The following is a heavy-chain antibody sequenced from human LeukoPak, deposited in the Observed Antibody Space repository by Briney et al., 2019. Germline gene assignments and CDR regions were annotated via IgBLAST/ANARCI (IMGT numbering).Heavy chain of an antibody. D-gene: IGHD2-8*02. CDR2: ISGSGDKT. Sequence: GGSLRLSCAASGFTFSTYAMSWVRQAPGKGLEWVSTISGSGDKTYYADSVKGRFTISRDNSKNTLYLQMNSLRAEDTAVYYCAKDSGAILGDYWGQGTLVTVSS. CDR1: GFTFSTYA. CDR3: AKDSGAILGDY. J-gene: IGHJ4*02. V-gene: IGHV3-23*01.